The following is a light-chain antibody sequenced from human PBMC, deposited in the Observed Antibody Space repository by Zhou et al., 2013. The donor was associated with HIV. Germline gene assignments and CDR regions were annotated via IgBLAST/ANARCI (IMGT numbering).Light chain of an antibody. J-gene: IGKJ4*01. CDR2: GAS. CDR3: QHYKNWPSLT. Sequence: EIVLTQSPGTLSLSPGERATLSCRASQSVSSSYLAWYQQKPGQGPRLLIYGASTRATGVPPRFSGSGSGTEFALTISSLQSEDFAIYYCQHYKNWPSLTFGGGTKVDIK. CDR1: QSVSSSY. V-gene: IGKV3-15*01.